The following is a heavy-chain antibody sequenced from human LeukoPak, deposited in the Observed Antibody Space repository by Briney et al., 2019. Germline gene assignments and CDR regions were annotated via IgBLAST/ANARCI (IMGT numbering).Heavy chain of an antibody. CDR3: AREPGFDSSGYLNWFDP. CDR2: ISYSGST. J-gene: IGHJ5*02. D-gene: IGHD3-22*01. CDR1: GGSISSYY. V-gene: IGHV4-59*01. Sequence: SETLTLTCTVSGGSISSYYWSWIRQPPGKGLEWIACISYSGSTKYNPSLKSRVTISVDTSKNQLSLKLSSVTAADTAVYYCAREPGFDSSGYLNWFDPWGQGTLVTVSS.